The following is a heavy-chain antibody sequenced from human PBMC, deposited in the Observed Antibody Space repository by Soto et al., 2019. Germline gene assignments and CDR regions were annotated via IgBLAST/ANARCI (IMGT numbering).Heavy chain of an antibody. V-gene: IGHV1-18*01. CDR3: ARDHKIGLEIDNLLVY. D-gene: IGHD1-1*01. CDR2: ISAYNGNT. Sequence: QVQLVQSGAEVKKPGASVKVSCKASGYTFTSYGISWVRQAPGQGLEWMGWISAYNGNTNYAQNLQCRVTMTTDTSTSKAYMELRRLRSDDTAVYYCARDHKIGLEIDNLLVYWGQGTLVTVSS. J-gene: IGHJ4*02. CDR1: GYTFTSYG.